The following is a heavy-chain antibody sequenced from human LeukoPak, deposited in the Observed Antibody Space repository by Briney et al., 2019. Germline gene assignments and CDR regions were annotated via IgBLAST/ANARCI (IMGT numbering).Heavy chain of an antibody. V-gene: IGHV1-18*01. CDR1: GYTFRSHG. CDR3: ARDVDSSMVLFDY. CDR2: ISGYNGNT. Sequence: GASVKVSCKASGYTFRSHGISWVRQAPGHGLEWMGWISGYNGNTKYAQKVQDRVTMTTDTSTSTAYMELRSLRPDDTAVYYCARDVDSSMVLFDYWGQGTLVTVSS. D-gene: IGHD5-18*01. J-gene: IGHJ4*02.